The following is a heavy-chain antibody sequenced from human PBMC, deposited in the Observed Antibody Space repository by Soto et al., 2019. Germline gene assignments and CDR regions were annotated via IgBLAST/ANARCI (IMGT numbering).Heavy chain of an antibody. Sequence: EVQLVESGGGLVQPGRSLRLSCAASGFTFDDYAMHWVRQAPGKGLEWVSGISWNSGSIGYADSVKGRFTISRDNAKNSLYLQMNSLRAEDTALYYCAKDGGLLWFGELLPYYFDYWGQGTLVTLSS. CDR2: ISWNSGSI. CDR1: GFTFDDYA. V-gene: IGHV3-9*01. CDR3: AKDGGLLWFGELLPYYFDY. D-gene: IGHD3-10*01. J-gene: IGHJ4*02.